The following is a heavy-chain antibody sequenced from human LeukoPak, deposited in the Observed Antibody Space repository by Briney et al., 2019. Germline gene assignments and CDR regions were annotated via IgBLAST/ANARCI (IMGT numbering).Heavy chain of an antibody. V-gene: IGHV3-23*01. CDR1: GFTFSSYA. CDR3: AKPTAAGSYYDFWSGYFPYYYGMDV. J-gene: IGHJ6*02. CDR2: ISGSGGST. D-gene: IGHD3-3*01. Sequence: GGSLRLSCAASGFTFSSYAMSWVRQAPGKGLEWVSAISGSGGSTYYADSVKGRFTISRDNSKNTLYLQMNSLRAEDTAVYYCAKPTAAGSYYDFWSGYFPYYYGMDVWGQGTTVTVSS.